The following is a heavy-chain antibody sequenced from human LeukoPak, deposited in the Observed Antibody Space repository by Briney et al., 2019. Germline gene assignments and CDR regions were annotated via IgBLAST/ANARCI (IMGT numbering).Heavy chain of an antibody. CDR3: ARRSEFGVLYYMDV. CDR1: GFTFSTYS. V-gene: IGHV3-48*01. Sequence: GGSLRLSSAASGFTFSTYSMNWVRQAPGKGLEWVSYISGSSGTIYYADSVKGRFTISRDNAKNSLYLQMNSLRAEDTAVYYCARRSEFGVLYYMDVWGNGTAVTVSS. J-gene: IGHJ6*03. D-gene: IGHD3-16*01. CDR2: ISGSSGTI.